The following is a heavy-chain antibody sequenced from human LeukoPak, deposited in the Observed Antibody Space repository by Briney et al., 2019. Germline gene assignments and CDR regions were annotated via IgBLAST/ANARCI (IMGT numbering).Heavy chain of an antibody. V-gene: IGHV4-4*07. J-gene: IGHJ3*02. D-gene: IGHD6-13*01. Sequence: SETLSLTCTVSGGSISSYYWSWIRQPAGKGLEWIGRIYTSGSTSYNPSLKSRVTMSVDTSKNQFSLKLSSVTAADTAVYYCASTYSLYDAFDIWGQGTMVTVSS. CDR3: ASTYSLYDAFDI. CDR2: IYTSGST. CDR1: GGSISSYY.